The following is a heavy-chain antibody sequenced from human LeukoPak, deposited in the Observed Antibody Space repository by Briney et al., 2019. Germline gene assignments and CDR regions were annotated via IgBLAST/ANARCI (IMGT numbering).Heavy chain of an antibody. J-gene: IGHJ4*02. Sequence: PSETLSLTCTVSGGSIRSGDYYWSWIRQPPGKGLEWIGYIYYSGSTYYNPSLKSRVTITVDTSKNQFSLKLSSVTAADTAAYYCARVIFHSSRGAYYYGSGSLEKTSDYWGQGTLVSVSS. CDR3: ARVIFHSSRGAYYYGSGSLEKTSDY. CDR2: IYYSGST. CDR1: GGSIRSGDYY. D-gene: IGHD3-10*01. V-gene: IGHV4-30-4*08.